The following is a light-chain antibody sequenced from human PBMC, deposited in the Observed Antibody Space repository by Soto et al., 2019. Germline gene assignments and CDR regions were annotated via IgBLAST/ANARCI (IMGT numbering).Light chain of an antibody. Sequence: DIQMTQSPSSLSASVGDRVTITCRASQSISSYLNWYQQKPGEAPKLLIYAASSLQSGVPSRFSGSGSGTDFTLTISSLQPEDFATYYCQQYNNYWTFGQGTDWRL. J-gene: IGKJ5*01. CDR3: QQYNNYWT. V-gene: IGKV1-39*01. CDR2: AAS. CDR1: QSISSY.